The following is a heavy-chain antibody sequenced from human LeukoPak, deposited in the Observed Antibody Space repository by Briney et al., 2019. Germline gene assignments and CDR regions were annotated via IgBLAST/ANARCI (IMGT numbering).Heavy chain of an antibody. CDR2: ISYDGSNK. J-gene: IGHJ4*02. V-gene: IGHV3-30*03. D-gene: IGHD6-19*01. CDR1: GFTFSSYG. Sequence: GGSLRLSCAASGFTFSSYGMHWVRQAPGMGLEWGAVISYDGSNKYYADSVRGRFTISRDNSKNTLYVQMNSLRAEDTAVYYCARGEYSSGWYYFDYWGQGTLVTVSS. CDR3: ARGEYSSGWYYFDY.